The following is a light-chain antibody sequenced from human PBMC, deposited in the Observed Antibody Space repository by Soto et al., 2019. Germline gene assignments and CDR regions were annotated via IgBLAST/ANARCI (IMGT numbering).Light chain of an antibody. CDR1: QSLLYSSNNRNY. CDR2: WAS. Sequence: DIVMTQSPDSLPVSLGERATINCRSSQSLLYSSNNRNYLAWYQQKPGQPPKALIYWASTRESGVPDRFSGSGSGTDFTLTISSLQAEDVAVYYCQQYYTTPWTFGQGTKVDIK. CDR3: QQYYTTPWT. J-gene: IGKJ1*01. V-gene: IGKV4-1*01.